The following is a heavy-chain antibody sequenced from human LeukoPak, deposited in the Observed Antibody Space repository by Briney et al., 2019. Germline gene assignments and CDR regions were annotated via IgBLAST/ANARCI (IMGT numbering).Heavy chain of an antibody. CDR3: ARASPQWYFDY. CDR1: GFTFSTYW. Sequence: PGGSLRLSCAASGFTFSTYWMHWVRPPPGKGLVWVSQISADGTLTRYADSVKGRFTISRDNAKNSLYLQMNSLRAEDTAVYYCARASPQWYFDYWGQGTLVTVSS. D-gene: IGHD6-19*01. CDR2: ISADGTLT. V-gene: IGHV3-74*01. J-gene: IGHJ4*02.